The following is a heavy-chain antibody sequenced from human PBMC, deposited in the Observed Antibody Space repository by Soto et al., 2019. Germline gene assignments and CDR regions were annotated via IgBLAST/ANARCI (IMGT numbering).Heavy chain of an antibody. V-gene: IGHV4-59*01. Sequence: ETLSLTCTVSVVSISSYYWSWIRQPPGKGLEWIGYIYYSGSTNYNPSLKSRVTISVDTSKNQFSLKLSSVTAADTAVYYCARGARGCSGGSCYSPKYYYYGMDVWGQGTTVTVSS. CDR3: ARGARGCSGGSCYSPKYYYYGMDV. CDR1: VVSISSYY. CDR2: IYYSGST. D-gene: IGHD2-15*01. J-gene: IGHJ6*02.